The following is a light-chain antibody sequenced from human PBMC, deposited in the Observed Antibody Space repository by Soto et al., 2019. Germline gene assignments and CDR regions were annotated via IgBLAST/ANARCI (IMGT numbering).Light chain of an antibody. Sequence: QSVLTQPASVSGSPGQSITISCTGTSSDVGGYDYVSRYQLHPGKAPKLMVFEVNNRPSGVSYRFSGSKSGNTASLTISGLQAEDEADYFCSSYSISTAYLFGTGTKVTVL. CDR2: EVN. CDR1: SSDVGGYDY. V-gene: IGLV2-14*01. CDR3: SSYSISTAYL. J-gene: IGLJ1*01.